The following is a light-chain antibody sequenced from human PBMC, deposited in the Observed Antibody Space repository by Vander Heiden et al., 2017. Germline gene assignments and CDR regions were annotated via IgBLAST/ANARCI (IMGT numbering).Light chain of an antibody. CDR1: SSDVGAYNY. CDR2: EVS. Sequence: QSALTQPASVSGSPGQSITISCTATSSDVGAYNYVSWYQQHPGKAPKLMIYEVSDRPSGVSNRFSGSRSGKTAYLTISGLQAEDEADYYCSSSTNSNTLVVFGTGTKVTVL. V-gene: IGLV2-14*01. CDR3: SSSTNSNTLVV. J-gene: IGLJ1*01.